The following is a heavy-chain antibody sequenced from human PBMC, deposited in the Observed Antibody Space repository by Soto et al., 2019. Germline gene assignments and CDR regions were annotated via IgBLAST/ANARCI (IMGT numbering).Heavy chain of an antibody. D-gene: IGHD3-22*01. CDR1: GGSVSSGSYY. Sequence: QVQLQESGPGLVKPSETLSLTCTVSGGSVSSGSYYWSWIRQPPGKGLEWIGYIYYSGSTNYNPSLKSRVTISVDTSKNQFSLKLSSVTAADTAVYYCARNQGRRYYDNVWGQGTTVTVSS. CDR2: IYYSGST. CDR3: ARNQGRRYYDNV. J-gene: IGHJ6*02. V-gene: IGHV4-61*01.